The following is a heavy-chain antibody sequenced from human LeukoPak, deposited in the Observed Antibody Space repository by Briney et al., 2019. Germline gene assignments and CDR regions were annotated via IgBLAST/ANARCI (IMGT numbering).Heavy chain of an antibody. D-gene: IGHD3-10*01. J-gene: IGHJ4*02. CDR1: GGTFSSYA. CDR2: IIPILGIA. CDR3: ASDYYGSGSYRAD. V-gene: IGHV1-69*04. Sequence: GASVKVSCKASGGTFSSYAISWVRQAPGQGLEWMGRIIPILGIANYAQKFLGRVTITADKSTSTAYMELSSLRSEDTAVYYCASDYYGSGSYRADWGQGTLVTVSS.